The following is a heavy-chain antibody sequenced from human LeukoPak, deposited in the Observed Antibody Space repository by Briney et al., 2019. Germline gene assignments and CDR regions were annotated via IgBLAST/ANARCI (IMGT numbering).Heavy chain of an antibody. D-gene: IGHD3-10*01. CDR2: ISSNGGST. Sequence: GGSLRLSCSASGFTFSNYAMHWVRQAPGKGLESVSAISSNGGSTYHAGSVKGRFTISRDNSRNTLYLQMSSLRAEDTAVYYCLSGDYWGQGTLVTVSS. CDR1: GFTFSNYA. CDR3: LSGDY. V-gene: IGHV3-64D*06. J-gene: IGHJ4*02.